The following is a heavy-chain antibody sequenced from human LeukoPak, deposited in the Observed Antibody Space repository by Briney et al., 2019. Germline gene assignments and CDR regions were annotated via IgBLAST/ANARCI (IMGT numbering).Heavy chain of an antibody. D-gene: IGHD1-26*01. V-gene: IGHV1-18*01. CDR2: VSAFNGNT. Sequence: ASVKVSCKASGYTFSSYGIIWVRQAPGQGLEWMGWVSAFNGNTDYAPKLQGRGTMTTDTSTTTAYMELRSLTSDDTAVYYCARRGGSYSHSDFWGQGTLVTVSS. CDR1: GYTFSSYG. J-gene: IGHJ4*02. CDR3: ARRGGSYSHSDF.